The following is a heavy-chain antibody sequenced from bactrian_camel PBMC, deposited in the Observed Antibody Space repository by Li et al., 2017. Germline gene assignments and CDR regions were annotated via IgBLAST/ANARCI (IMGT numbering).Heavy chain of an antibody. Sequence: HVQLVESGGGSVQAGGSLRLSCAVSGLSSSNNCIGWFRQTPGKEREGVATIEAGIFTKYIDSVKGRFTIYIDGAKNSVFLQMSSLTPDDTGMYICAAAPLGGVISGRGSWSDADEYRIWGQGTQVTVS. J-gene: IGHJ4*01. CDR2: IEAGIFT. D-gene: IGHD1*01. V-gene: IGHV3S53*01. CDR1: GLSSSNNC. CDR3: AAAPLGGVISGRGSWSDADEYRI.